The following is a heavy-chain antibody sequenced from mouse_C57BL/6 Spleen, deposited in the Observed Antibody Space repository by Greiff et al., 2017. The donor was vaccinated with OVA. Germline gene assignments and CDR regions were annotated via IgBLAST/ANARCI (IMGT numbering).Heavy chain of an antibody. D-gene: IGHD2-4*01. CDR2: INPNNGGT. J-gene: IGHJ3*01. Sequence: EVQLQQSGPELVKPGASVKIPCKASGYTFTDYNMDWVKQSHGKSLEWIGDINPNNGGTIYNQKFKGKATLTVDKSSSTAYMELRSLTSEDTAVYYCARSPRYSMITGAYWGQGTLVTVSA. CDR1: GYTFTDYN. CDR3: ARSPRYSMITGAY. V-gene: IGHV1-18*01.